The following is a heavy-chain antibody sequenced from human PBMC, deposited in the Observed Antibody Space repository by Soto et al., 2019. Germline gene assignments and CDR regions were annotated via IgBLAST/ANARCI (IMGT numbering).Heavy chain of an antibody. D-gene: IGHD3-3*01. CDR1: GGSISSYY. V-gene: IGHV4-59*01. CDR2: IYYSGST. J-gene: IGHJ4*02. CDR3: ARAGYYDFWSGYPYFDY. Sequence: SETLSLTCTVSGGSISSYYWSWIRQPPGKGLKWIGYIYYSGSTNYNPSLKSRVTISVDTSKNQFSLKLSSVTAADTAVYYCARAGYYDFWSGYPYFDYWGQGTLVTVSS.